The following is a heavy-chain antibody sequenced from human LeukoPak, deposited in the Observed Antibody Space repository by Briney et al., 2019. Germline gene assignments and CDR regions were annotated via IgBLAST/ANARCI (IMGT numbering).Heavy chain of an antibody. D-gene: IGHD6-19*01. Sequence: GESLKISCKGSGYSFSSYWITWVRQMPGKGLEWMGRIDPADSYTNYSPSFQGQVTISADKSISTAYLQWSSLKASDSAIYYCARRVSGTPFFEYWGQGTLVTVSS. CDR1: GYSFSSYW. CDR2: IDPADSYT. CDR3: ARRVSGTPFFEY. J-gene: IGHJ4*02. V-gene: IGHV5-10-1*04.